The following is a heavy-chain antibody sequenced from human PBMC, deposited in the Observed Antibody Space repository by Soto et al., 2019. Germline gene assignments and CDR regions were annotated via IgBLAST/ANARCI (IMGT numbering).Heavy chain of an antibody. Sequence: ASVKVSCKASGYTFTSYYMHWVRQAPGQGLEWMGIINPSGGSTSYAQKFQGRVTMTRDTSTSTVYMELSSLGSEDTAVYYCARTYYYDSSGYNWFDPWGQGTLVTV. CDR3: ARTYYYDSSGYNWFDP. CDR2: INPSGGST. J-gene: IGHJ5*02. V-gene: IGHV1-46*03. D-gene: IGHD3-22*01. CDR1: GYTFTSYY.